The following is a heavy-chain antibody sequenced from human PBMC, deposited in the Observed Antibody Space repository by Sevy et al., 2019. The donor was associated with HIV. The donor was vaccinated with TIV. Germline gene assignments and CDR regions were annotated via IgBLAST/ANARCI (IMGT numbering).Heavy chain of an antibody. Sequence: ASVKVSCKASGGTLNNYGMNWVRQAPGQGLDWMGGIIPSVGIASYARKIQGRAAITADESTSTIYLGVGRLRSDDTAVYFCASVRPCGGDCYFFDTWGQGTLVTVSS. V-gene: IGHV1-69*10. CDR1: GGTLNNYG. D-gene: IGHD2-21*02. J-gene: IGHJ4*02. CDR3: ASVRPCGGDCYFFDT. CDR2: IIPSVGIA.